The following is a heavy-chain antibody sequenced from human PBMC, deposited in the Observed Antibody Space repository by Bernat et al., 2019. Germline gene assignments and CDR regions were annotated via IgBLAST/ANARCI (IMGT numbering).Heavy chain of an antibody. Sequence: EVQLVESGGGLVKPGGSLRLSCAASGFSFSSYSFNWVRQAPGKGLEWVSSISNINYIYYADSVKGRFTISRDNAKNSLHRKMTSLRAEDTDVYYCARASIPGGGDYWGQGTLVSVSS. CDR2: ISNINYI. D-gene: IGHD2-2*02. CDR1: GFSFSSYS. V-gene: IGHV3-21*01. J-gene: IGHJ4*02. CDR3: ARASIPGGGDY.